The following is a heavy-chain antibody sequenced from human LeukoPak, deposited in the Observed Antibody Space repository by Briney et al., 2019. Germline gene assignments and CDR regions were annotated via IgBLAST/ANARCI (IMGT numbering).Heavy chain of an antibody. V-gene: IGHV4-34*01. CDR2: INHSGST. CDR3: ARGLWFDP. J-gene: IGHJ5*02. Sequence: TTSETLSLTCAVYGGSFSGYYWSWIRQPPGKGLEWIGEINHSGSTNYNPSLKSRVTISVDTSKNQFSLKLSSVTAADTAVYYCARGLWFDPWGQGTLVTVSS. CDR1: GGSFSGYY.